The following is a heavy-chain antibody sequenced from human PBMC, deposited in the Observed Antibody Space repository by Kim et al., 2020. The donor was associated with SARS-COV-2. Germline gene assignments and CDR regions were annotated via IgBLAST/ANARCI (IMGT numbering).Heavy chain of an antibody. CDR3: ARSKVRRGYSYGGRNNWFDP. CDR1: GGSFSGYY. V-gene: IGHV4-34*01. Sequence: SETLSLTCAVYGGSFSGYYWSWIRQPPGKGLEWIGEINHSGSTNYNPSLKSRVTISVDTSKNQFSLKLSSVTAADTAVYYCARSKVRRGYSYGGRNNWFDPWGQGTLVTVSS. CDR2: INHSGST. J-gene: IGHJ5*02. D-gene: IGHD5-18*01.